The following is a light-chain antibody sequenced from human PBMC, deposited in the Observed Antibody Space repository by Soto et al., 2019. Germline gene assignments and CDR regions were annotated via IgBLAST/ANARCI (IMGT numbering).Light chain of an antibody. Sequence: DIQMTQSPSSLSASVGDRVTITCQASQDISNYLNWYQQKPGKAPKLLIYDASNLETGVPSRFIGSGSGTDVTFTISSLQHEDIATYYCQQYDNLALTFGQGTRLEIK. J-gene: IGKJ5*01. CDR3: QQYDNLALT. CDR2: DAS. CDR1: QDISNY. V-gene: IGKV1-33*01.